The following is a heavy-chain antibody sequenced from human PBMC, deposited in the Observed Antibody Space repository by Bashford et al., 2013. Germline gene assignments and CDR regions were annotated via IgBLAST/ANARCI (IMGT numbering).Heavy chain of an antibody. J-gene: IGHJ4*02. D-gene: IGHD3-3*01. Sequence: VRQAPGKGLEWVAVIWYDGSNKYYADSVKGRFTISRDNSKNTLYLQMNSLRAEDTAVYYCARDLERYDFWSGYYSGNAGYWGQGTLVTVSS. CDR3: ARDLERYDFWSGYYSGNAGY. CDR2: IWYDGSNK. V-gene: IGHV3-33*01.